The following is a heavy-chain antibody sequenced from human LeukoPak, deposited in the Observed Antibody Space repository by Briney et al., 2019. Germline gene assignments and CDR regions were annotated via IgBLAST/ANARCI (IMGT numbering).Heavy chain of an antibody. CDR2: TRYSCSHQ. Sequence: PGGSLRLSCAASGLTSSSYGMHWVRQAPGKGLEGGALTRYSCSHQYYAGSVKGRFSISRDNSKTQLYLQMDSLRAEDTAVYYCAKTGGSYYSGFDPWGQGTLVTVSS. D-gene: IGHD1-26*01. V-gene: IGHV3-30*02. CDR3: AKTGGSYYSGFDP. J-gene: IGHJ5*02. CDR1: GLTSSSYG.